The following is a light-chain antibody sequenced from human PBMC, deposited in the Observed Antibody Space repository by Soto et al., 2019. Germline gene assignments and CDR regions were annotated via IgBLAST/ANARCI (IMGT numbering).Light chain of an antibody. V-gene: IGKV1-39*01. Sequence: DIQMTQSPSSLSASVGDRVTITCRASQSISSYLNWYQQKPGKAPKLLIYAASSLQSGVPSRFSGSGYGTEFTLTISSLQPEDFATYYCQQSYSTLSTFGPGTRVDFK. CDR2: AAS. CDR3: QQSYSTLST. J-gene: IGKJ3*01. CDR1: QSISSY.